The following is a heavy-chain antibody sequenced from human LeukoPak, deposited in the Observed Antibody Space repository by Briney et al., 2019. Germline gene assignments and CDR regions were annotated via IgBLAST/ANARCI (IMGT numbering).Heavy chain of an antibody. J-gene: IGHJ4*02. V-gene: IGHV3-66*01. Sequence: GGSLRLSCAASGFTVNNNFMTWVRQAPGTGLGWLSVIYSDGRTFYADSVKDRFTIYRDNSKNTLYLQMNSLRAEDTAVYYCAKLVVEIGTIDYFDYWGQGTLVTVSS. CDR1: GFTVNNNF. D-gene: IGHD2-15*01. CDR2: IYSDGRT. CDR3: AKLVVEIGTIDYFDY.